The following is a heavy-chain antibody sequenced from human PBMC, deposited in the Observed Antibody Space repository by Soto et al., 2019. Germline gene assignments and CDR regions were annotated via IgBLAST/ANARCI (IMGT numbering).Heavy chain of an antibody. CDR1: GYTFTSYY. CDR3: ASPQHYDFWSGLGGGGGMDV. D-gene: IGHD3-3*01. J-gene: IGHJ6*02. V-gene: IGHV1-46*01. CDR2: INPSGGST. Sequence: QVQLVQSGAEVKKPGASVKVSCKASGYTFTSYYMHWVRQAPGQGLEWMGIINPSGGSTSYAQKFQGRVTMTRDTSTSTVYMELSSLRSEDTAVYYCASPQHYDFWSGLGGGGGMDVWGQGTTVTVSS.